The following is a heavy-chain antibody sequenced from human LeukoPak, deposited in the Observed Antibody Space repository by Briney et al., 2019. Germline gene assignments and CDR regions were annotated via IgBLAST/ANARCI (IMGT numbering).Heavy chain of an antibody. CDR3: AREVRNYDILTGYYYYMDV. D-gene: IGHD3-9*01. CDR1: GFTFSSYW. Sequence: PGGSLRLSCAASGFTFSSYWMSWVRQAPGKGLEWVANIKQDGSEKYYVDSVKGRFTISRDNAKNSLYLQMNSLRAEDTAVYYCAREVRNYDILTGYYYYMDVWGKGTTVTVSS. J-gene: IGHJ6*03. V-gene: IGHV3-7*01. CDR2: IKQDGSEK.